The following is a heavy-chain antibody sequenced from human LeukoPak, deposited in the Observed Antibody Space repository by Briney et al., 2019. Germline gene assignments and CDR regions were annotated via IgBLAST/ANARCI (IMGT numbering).Heavy chain of an antibody. Sequence: GGSLRLSCAASGFTFTNYAMSWVRQAPGKGLEWVSGISGSGGSTYYADSVKGRLTISRDNSKNTLYLQMNSLRAEDTAIYYCARDPRRVVPAAFFFDYWGQGTLVTVPS. CDR3: ARDPRRVVPAAFFFDY. V-gene: IGHV3-23*01. J-gene: IGHJ4*02. D-gene: IGHD2-2*01. CDR1: GFTFTNYA. CDR2: ISGSGGST.